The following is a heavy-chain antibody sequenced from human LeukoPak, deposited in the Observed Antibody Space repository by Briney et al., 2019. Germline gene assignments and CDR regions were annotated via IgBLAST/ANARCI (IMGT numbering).Heavy chain of an antibody. V-gene: IGHV3-21*01. Sequence: PGGSLRLSCAASGFTFSSNNMNWVRQAQGQGLKSVSSINSSSSYVYYADSVNGRFTISRDNAKNSLYLQMNSLRPEDTAVYYCARARFGYNRGPFDYWGQGILVTVSS. CDR1: GFTFSSNN. CDR3: ARARFGYNRGPFDY. D-gene: IGHD5-24*01. CDR2: INSSSSYV. J-gene: IGHJ4*02.